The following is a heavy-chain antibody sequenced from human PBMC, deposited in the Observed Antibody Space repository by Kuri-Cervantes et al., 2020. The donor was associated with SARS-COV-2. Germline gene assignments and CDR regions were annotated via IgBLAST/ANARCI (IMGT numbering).Heavy chain of an antibody. CDR1: GFTFSDYS. CDR3: AKLVAAAGTTYSDY. J-gene: IGHJ4*02. CDR2: ISNRGSTK. Sequence: GESLKISCAASGFTFSDYSMNWVRQAPGKGLEWVSFISNRGSTKYYGDSVKGRFTISRDNSKNTLYLQMNSLRAEDTAVYYCAKLVAAAGTTYSDYWGQGTLVTVSS. D-gene: IGHD6-13*01. V-gene: IGHV3-48*01.